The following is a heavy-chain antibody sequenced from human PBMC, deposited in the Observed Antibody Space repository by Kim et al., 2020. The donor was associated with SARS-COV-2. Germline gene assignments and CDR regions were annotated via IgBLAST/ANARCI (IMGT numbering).Heavy chain of an antibody. CDR1: GGSFSGYY. CDR3: ARRGAARHNYYYYYMDV. CDR2: INHSGST. D-gene: IGHD6-6*01. Sequence: SETLSLTCAVYGGSFSGYYWSWIRQPPGKGLEWIGEINHSGSTNYNPSLKSRVTISVDTSKNQFSLKLSSVTAADTAVYYCARRGAARHNYYYYYMDVWGKGTTVTVSS. V-gene: IGHV4-34*01. J-gene: IGHJ6*03.